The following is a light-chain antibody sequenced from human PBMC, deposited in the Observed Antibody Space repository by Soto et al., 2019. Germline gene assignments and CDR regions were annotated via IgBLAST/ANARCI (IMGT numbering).Light chain of an antibody. CDR1: QSVSSDY. CDR2: GAS. J-gene: IGKJ4*01. V-gene: IGKV3-20*01. CDR3: QQYCSSPLT. Sequence: EIVLTQSPGPLSLSPGERATLSCRASQSVSSDYLAWYQQKPGQAPRLLIYGASSRATGIPDRFSGSGSGTDFTLTISRLEPEDFAVYSCQQYCSSPLTFGGGTKVEIK.